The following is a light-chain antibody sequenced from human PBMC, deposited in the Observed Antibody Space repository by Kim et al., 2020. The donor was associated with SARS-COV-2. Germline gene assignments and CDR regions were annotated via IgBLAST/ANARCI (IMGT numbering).Light chain of an antibody. CDR3: QSYDTANVL. J-gene: IGLJ3*02. CDR1: NAGIASNR. Sequence: SIPCTRNNAGIASNRVHCYQQRPGSAPTTVTYEDNQRPSGIPDRFSSSIDTASNAASLSISGQKTEDEDDYSCQSYDTANVLFGGGTKVTVL. V-gene: IGLV6-57*03. CDR2: EDN.